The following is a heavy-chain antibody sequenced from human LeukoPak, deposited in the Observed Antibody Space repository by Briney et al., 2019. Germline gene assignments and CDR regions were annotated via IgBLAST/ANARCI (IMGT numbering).Heavy chain of an antibody. V-gene: IGHV4-59*01. CDR2: IYYSGTT. Sequence: SETLSLTCTVSGGFINSYYWSWIRQPPGKGLEWIGYIYYSGTTNYNPSLKSRVTISVDTSKNQFSLKLSSVTAADTAVYYCARGAGGNDDYWGQGTLVTVSS. CDR1: GGFINSYY. J-gene: IGHJ4*02. CDR3: ARGAGGNDDY. D-gene: IGHD4-23*01.